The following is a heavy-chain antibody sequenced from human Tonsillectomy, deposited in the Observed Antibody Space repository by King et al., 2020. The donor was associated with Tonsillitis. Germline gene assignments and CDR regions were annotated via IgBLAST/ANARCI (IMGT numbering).Heavy chain of an antibody. V-gene: IGHV4-59*08. CDR2: FSYSGTT. D-gene: IGHD6-19*01. CDR1: DDSISSYY. J-gene: IGHJ6*02. CDR3: ARHIGGLVAVATDGMDV. Sequence: VQLQESGPRLVKPSETLSLTYTVSDDSISSYYWSWIRQPPGKGLEWIGYFSYSGTTSYNPSLKSRVTISVDTSKNQFSLKLTSVTAADTAVYYCARHIGGLVAVATDGMDVWGQGTTVTVSS.